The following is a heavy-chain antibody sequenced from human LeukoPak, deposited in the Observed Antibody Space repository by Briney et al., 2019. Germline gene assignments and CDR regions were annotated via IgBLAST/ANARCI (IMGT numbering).Heavy chain of an antibody. CDR1: GGSISSYY. D-gene: IGHD4-17*01. V-gene: IGHV4-59*05. CDR3: ARFFKGGDNGDYSDY. Sequence: SETLSLTCTVSGGSISSYYWSWIRQPPGKGLEWIGSVYYSGSTYYNPSLKSRVTISIDTSKKQFSLKVNSVTAADTAVYYCARFFKGGDNGDYSDYWGQGTLVTVSS. J-gene: IGHJ4*02. CDR2: VYYSGST.